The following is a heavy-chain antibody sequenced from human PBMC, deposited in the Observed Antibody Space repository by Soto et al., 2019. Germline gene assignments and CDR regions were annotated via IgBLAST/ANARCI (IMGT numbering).Heavy chain of an antibody. V-gene: IGHV3-74*01. D-gene: IGHD2-2*01. J-gene: IGHJ4*02. Sequence: EVQLVESGGDLVQPGGSLRLSCAASGFTFSSSWMHWVRQAPGKGLVWVSRISGDGSTTNYAGSVKGRFTISRDNAKNTLYLQVNSLRAEDTAVYYCARDMYHSFVYWGQGTLVTVSS. CDR3: ARDMYHSFVY. CDR1: GFTFSSSW. CDR2: ISGDGSTT.